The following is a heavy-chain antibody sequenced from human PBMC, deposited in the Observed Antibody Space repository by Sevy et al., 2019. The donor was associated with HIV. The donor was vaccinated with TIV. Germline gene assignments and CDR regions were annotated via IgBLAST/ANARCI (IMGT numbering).Heavy chain of an antibody. CDR1: GASISSSNW. D-gene: IGHD3-3*01. Sequence: SETLSLTCAVSGASISSSNWWSWVRQPPGKGLEWIGEIYHSGSTNYNPSLKSRVTISVDKSKNQFSLKLTSVTAADTAVDYCAGGGPPRGGFGVIIHKSRENWYFDLWGRGTLVTVSS. CDR3: AGGGPPRGGFGVIIHKSRENWYFDL. J-gene: IGHJ2*01. CDR2: IYHSGST. V-gene: IGHV4-4*02.